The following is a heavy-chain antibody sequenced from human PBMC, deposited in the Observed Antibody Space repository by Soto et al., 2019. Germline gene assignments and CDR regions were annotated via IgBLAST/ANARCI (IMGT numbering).Heavy chain of an antibody. V-gene: IGHV6-1*01. J-gene: IGHJ6*02. CDR1: GDSVSSNSAA. CDR2: TYYRSKWYN. Sequence: SQTLSLTCAISGDSVSSNSAAWNWIRQSPSRGLEWLGRTYYRSKWYNDYAVSVKSRITINPDTSKNQFSLQLNSVTPEDTAVYYCARFEYSSSSGYYYYYYGMDVWGRGTTVTVSS. CDR3: ARFEYSSSSGYYYYYYGMDV. D-gene: IGHD6-6*01.